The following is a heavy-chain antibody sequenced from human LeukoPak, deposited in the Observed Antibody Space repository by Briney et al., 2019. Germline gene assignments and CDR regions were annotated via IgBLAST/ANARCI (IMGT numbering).Heavy chain of an antibody. Sequence: SETLSLTCTVSGGSINSYYWSWIRQPPGKGLEWIGYIYYSGSTNYNPSLKSRVTISVDTSKNQFSLKLSSVTAADTAVYYCARVRDIVVGNWFDPWGQGTLVTVSS. D-gene: IGHD2-2*01. CDR1: GGSINSYY. J-gene: IGHJ5*02. CDR2: IYYSGST. CDR3: ARVRDIVVGNWFDP. V-gene: IGHV4-59*01.